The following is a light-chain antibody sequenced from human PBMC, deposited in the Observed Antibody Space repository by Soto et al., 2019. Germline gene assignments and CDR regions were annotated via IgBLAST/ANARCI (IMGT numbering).Light chain of an antibody. J-gene: IGLJ1*01. CDR1: SSDVGSYNL. CDR2: EGS. CDR3: CSYAGSSTFYV. V-gene: IGLV2-23*01. Sequence: QSALTQPDSVSGSPGQSITIFCTGTSSDVGSYNLVSWYQQHPGKAPKLMIYEGSKRPSGVSNRFSGSKSGNTASLTISGLQAEDEADYYCCSYAGSSTFYVFGTGTKVTVL.